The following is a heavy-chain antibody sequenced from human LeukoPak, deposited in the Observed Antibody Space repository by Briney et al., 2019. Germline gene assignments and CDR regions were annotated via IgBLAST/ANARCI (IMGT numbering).Heavy chain of an antibody. CDR2: INPNSGGT. Sequence: ASVKVSCKASGYTFTGYYMRWVRQAPGQGLEWMGWINPNSGGTNYAQKFQGRVTMTRDTSISTAYMELSRLRSDDTAVYYCARDYNPYSSSWVFDYWGQGTLVTVSS. J-gene: IGHJ4*02. CDR1: GYTFTGYY. CDR3: ARDYNPYSSSWVFDY. D-gene: IGHD6-13*01. V-gene: IGHV1-2*02.